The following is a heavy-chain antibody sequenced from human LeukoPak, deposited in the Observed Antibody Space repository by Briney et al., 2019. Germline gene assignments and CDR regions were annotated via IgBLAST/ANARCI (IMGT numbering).Heavy chain of an antibody. CDR1: GYTFTGYY. J-gene: IGHJ6*03. CDR3: ARTPRTYYYYMDV. D-gene: IGHD2-15*01. V-gene: IGHV1-8*02. Sequence: ASVKVSCKASGYTFTGYYMHWVRQATGQGLEWMGWMNPNSGNTGYAQKFQGRVTMTRNTSISTAYMELSSLRSEDTAVYYCARTPRTYYYYMDVWGKGTTVTISS. CDR2: MNPNSGNT.